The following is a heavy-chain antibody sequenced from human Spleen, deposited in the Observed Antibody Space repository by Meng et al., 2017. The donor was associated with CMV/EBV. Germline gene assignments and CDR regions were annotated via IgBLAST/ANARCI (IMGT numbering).Heavy chain of an antibody. CDR2: IYSGGST. Sequence: VPLGGSGGGVVQPGGSLRLSCAASGFTFSSYGMHWVRQAPGKGLEWVSVIYSGGSTYYADSVKGRFTISRDNSKNTLYLQMNSLRAEDTAVYYCARDMAVAGDYWGQGTLVTVSS. CDR1: GFTFSSYG. CDR3: ARDMAVAGDY. D-gene: IGHD6-19*01. V-gene: IGHV3-NL1*01. J-gene: IGHJ4*02.